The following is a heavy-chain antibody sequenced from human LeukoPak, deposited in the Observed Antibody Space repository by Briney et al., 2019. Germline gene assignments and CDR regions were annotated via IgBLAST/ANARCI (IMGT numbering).Heavy chain of an antibody. V-gene: IGHV1-18*01. CDR3: ARDSSNGWFDP. Sequence: ASVKVSCKTSGYTFSRFGISWVRQAPGQGLEWMGWIGGYDGNTNYPQRLHGRVTIATDTSTSTAYMELRNLRSDDTAVYYCARDSSNGWFDPWGQGTLVTVS. CDR1: GYTFSRFG. J-gene: IGHJ5*02. CDR2: IGGYDGNT. D-gene: IGHD2-8*01.